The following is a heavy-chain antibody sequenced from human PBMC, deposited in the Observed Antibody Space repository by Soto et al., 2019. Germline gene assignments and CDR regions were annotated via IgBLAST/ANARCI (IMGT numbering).Heavy chain of an antibody. CDR3: ARGIRDILTGYYGYYFDY. Sequence: PSETLSLTCTVSGGSISSYYWSWIRQPPGKGLEWIGYIYYSGSTNYNPSLKSRVTISVDTSKNQFSLKLSSVTAADTAVYYCARGIRDILTGYYGYYFDYWGQGTLVTVSS. D-gene: IGHD3-9*01. J-gene: IGHJ4*02. V-gene: IGHV4-59*01. CDR1: GGSISSYY. CDR2: IYYSGST.